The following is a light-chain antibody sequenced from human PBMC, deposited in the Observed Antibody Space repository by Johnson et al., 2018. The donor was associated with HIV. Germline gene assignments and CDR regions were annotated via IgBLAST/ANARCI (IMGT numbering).Light chain of an antibody. CDR3: GTWDSSLRVGF. V-gene: IGLV1-51*01. CDR2: DNN. J-gene: IGLJ1*01. CDR1: GSNIGNNY. Sequence: QSVLTQPPSVSAAPGQKVTISCSGSGSNIGNNYVSWYQQLPGRAPKLLIYDNNKRPSGIPDRFSGSKSGTSATLGITGLQPGDEAEYYCGTWDSSLRVGFFGTGTKVTVL.